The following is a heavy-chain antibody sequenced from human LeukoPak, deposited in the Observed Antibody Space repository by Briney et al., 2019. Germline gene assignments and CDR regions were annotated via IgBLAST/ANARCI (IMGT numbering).Heavy chain of an antibody. V-gene: IGHV3-23*01. CDR2: ISGSGAGT. J-gene: IGHJ4*02. CDR1: GFTFSSYA. CDR3: AKYNWKNFDY. Sequence: GGSLRLSCEASGFTFSSYAMNWVRQSPEKGLQWISAISGSGAGTYYADSVKGRFTISRDNSKNTLYLQMNSLRAEDTAVYYCAKYNWKNFDYWGQGTLVTVSS. D-gene: IGHD1-20*01.